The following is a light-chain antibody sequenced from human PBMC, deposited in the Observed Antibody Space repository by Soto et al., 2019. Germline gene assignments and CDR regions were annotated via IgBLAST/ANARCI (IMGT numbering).Light chain of an antibody. J-gene: IGKJ3*01. CDR1: QSLLHSNGYNY. CDR2: LGS. Sequence: DIVMTQSPLSLPVTPGEPASISCRSSQSLLHSNGYNYLDWYLQKPGHSPQLLIYLGSNRASGVPDRFSGSGSGTDFTLKISRVEAEDVGVYYCMQGLQTPPGFGPGTKVDIK. V-gene: IGKV2-28*01. CDR3: MQGLQTPPG.